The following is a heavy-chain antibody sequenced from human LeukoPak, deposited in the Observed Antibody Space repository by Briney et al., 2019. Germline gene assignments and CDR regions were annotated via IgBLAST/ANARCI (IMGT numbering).Heavy chain of an antibody. J-gene: IGHJ4*02. D-gene: IGHD2-2*01. V-gene: IGHV3-33*01. CDR1: GFTFSSYG. CDR3: AREGYCISTSYSWFDY. CDR2: IWYDGSNK. Sequence: PGGSLRLSCAASGFTFSSYGMHWVRQAPGKGLEKVAVIWYDGSNKYYADSVKGRFTTSRDNSKNTLYLQINSLRAEDTAVYYCAREGYCISTSYSWFDYWGRGTLVTVSS.